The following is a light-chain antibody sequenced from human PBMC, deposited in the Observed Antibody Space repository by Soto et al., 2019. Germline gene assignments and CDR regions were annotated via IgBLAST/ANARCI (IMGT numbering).Light chain of an antibody. J-gene: IGKJ1*01. V-gene: IGKV3-20*01. CDR1: QTVTSSY. Sequence: EIVLTQSPGTVSLSPGESVTLFCRASQTVTSSYLAWYQQQPGQAPRLLIYGAVRRPTGTPDRFRGSGSGSDFTLTISRLEPEDFAVYYCQQYGSSPWTFGQGTKVEIK. CDR2: GAV. CDR3: QQYGSSPWT.